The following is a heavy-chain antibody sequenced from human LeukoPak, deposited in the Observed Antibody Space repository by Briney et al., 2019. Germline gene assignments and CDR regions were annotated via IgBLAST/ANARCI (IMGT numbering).Heavy chain of an antibody. CDR2: INSGSSTI. Sequence: GGSLRLSCGASEFSLRSYSMDWVRQAPGKVLEWVSHINSGSSTIYYADSVKGRFTISRDNAGNSLYLHMNSLRAEDTAVYYCARVLLERPGIDSFDMWGQGTMVTVSS. D-gene: IGHD1-1*01. CDR3: ARVLLERPGIDSFDM. V-gene: IGHV3-48*01. CDR1: EFSLRSYS. J-gene: IGHJ3*02.